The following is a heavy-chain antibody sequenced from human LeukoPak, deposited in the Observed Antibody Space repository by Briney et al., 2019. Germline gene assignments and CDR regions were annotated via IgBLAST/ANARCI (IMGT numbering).Heavy chain of an antibody. D-gene: IGHD2-15*01. CDR2: ISYSGNT. CDR1: GGSIISSDYH. CDR3: ARHCCSGPAKRVFDI. J-gene: IGHJ3*02. Sequence: SETLSLICTASGGSIISSDYHWGWVRQPPGKGLEWIGTISYSGNTDYNPSLRSRVTISVDTSNNQFSLRLGSVTAADTAVYHCARHCCSGPAKRVFDIWGQGTMVTVSS. V-gene: IGHV4-39*01.